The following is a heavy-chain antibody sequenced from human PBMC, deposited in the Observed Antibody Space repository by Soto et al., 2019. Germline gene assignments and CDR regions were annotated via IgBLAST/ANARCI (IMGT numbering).Heavy chain of an antibody. CDR1: GGTFSSYT. CDR2: IIPILGIA. Sequence: QVQLVQSGAEVKKPGSSVKVSCKASGGTFSSYTISWVRQAPGQGLEWMGRIIPILGIANYAQKFQGRVTITADKSTSTAYMELSSLRSEDTAVYYCAIDELTAGTPTLGYWGQGTLVTVSS. J-gene: IGHJ4*02. CDR3: AIDELTAGTPTLGY. D-gene: IGHD6-13*01. V-gene: IGHV1-69*08.